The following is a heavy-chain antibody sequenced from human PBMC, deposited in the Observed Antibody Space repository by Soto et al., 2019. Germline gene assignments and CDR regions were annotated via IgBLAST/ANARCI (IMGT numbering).Heavy chain of an antibody. D-gene: IGHD3-22*01. CDR3: ARVDNYYDSSGYSSDAFDI. J-gene: IGHJ3*02. CDR2: IWYDGSNK. Sequence: GGSLRLSCAASGFTFSSYGMHWVRQAPGKGLEWVAVIWYDGSNKYYADSVKGRFTISRDNSKNTLYLQMNSLRAEDTAVYYCARVDNYYDSSGYSSDAFDIWGQGTMVTVSS. CDR1: GFTFSSYG. V-gene: IGHV3-33*01.